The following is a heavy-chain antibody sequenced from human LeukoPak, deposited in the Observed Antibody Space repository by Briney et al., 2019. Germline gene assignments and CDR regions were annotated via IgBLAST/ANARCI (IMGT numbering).Heavy chain of an antibody. V-gene: IGHV4-4*07. J-gene: IGHJ5*02. D-gene: IGHD3-3*01. Sequence: PSETLSLTCTVSGGSISTNHYWNWIRQPAGKGLEWIGRIYISGSTNYNPSLKSRVTISVDTSKNQFSLKLSSVTAADTAVYYCARAARDTIFGVVTAFDPWGQGTLVTVSS. CDR3: ARAARDTIFGVVTAFDP. CDR1: GGSISTNHY. CDR2: IYISGST.